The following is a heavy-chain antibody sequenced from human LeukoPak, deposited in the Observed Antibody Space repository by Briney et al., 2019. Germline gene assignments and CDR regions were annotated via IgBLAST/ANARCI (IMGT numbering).Heavy chain of an antibody. CDR1: GGSISSSSNY. D-gene: IGHD2-2*01. CDR3: ATPHCTTTSCYFHY. CDR2: IFYSGRT. V-gene: IGHV4-39*02. Sequence: PSETLSLTCNVPGGSISSSSNYWGWIRQPPGKGLEWIGTIFYSGRTYYNPSLKSRVAISVDTSKNHFSLKLSSVTAADTAVYYCATPHCTTTSCYFHYWGQGTLVTVSS. J-gene: IGHJ4*02.